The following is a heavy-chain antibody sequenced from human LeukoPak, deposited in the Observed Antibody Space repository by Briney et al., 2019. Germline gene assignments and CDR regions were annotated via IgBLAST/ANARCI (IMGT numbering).Heavy chain of an antibody. V-gene: IGHV1-3*01. CDR3: ATAPFEDYYFDY. CDR2: INGGSGRT. J-gene: IGHJ4*02. CDR1: GYTFNSYD. D-gene: IGHD2-15*01. Sequence: ASVKVSCKASGYTFNSYDIHWVRQAPGQRPEWMGGINGGSGRTKYLQKLQGRVTITRDTSANTAFMELSSLRSEDTAVYYCATAPFEDYYFDYWGQGTLVTVSS.